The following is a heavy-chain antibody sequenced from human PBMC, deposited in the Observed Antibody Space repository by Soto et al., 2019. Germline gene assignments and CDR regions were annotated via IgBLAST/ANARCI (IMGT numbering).Heavy chain of an antibody. J-gene: IGHJ4*02. D-gene: IGHD1-26*01. CDR2: IWYDGSNK. V-gene: IGHV3-33*01. CDR3: ASISGSPGPFDY. Sequence: PGGSLRLSCAASGFTFSSYGMHWVRQAPGKGLEWVAVIWYDGSNKYYADSVKGRFTISRDNSKNTLYLQMNSLRAEDTAVYYWASISGSPGPFDYWGQGTLVTVSS. CDR1: GFTFSSYG.